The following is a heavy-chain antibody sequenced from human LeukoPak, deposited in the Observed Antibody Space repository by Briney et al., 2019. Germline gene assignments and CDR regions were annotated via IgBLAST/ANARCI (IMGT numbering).Heavy chain of an antibody. Sequence: ASVKVSCKASGYTFTGYYMHWVRQAPGQGLEWMGWINPNSGGTNYAQKFQGRVTMTRDTSISTAYMELSRLRSDDTAVYYCARYYYDSSGYFDYWGQGTLVTVSS. CDR2: INPNSGGT. J-gene: IGHJ4*02. V-gene: IGHV1-2*02. CDR1: GYTFTGYY. CDR3: ARYYYDSSGYFDY. D-gene: IGHD3-22*01.